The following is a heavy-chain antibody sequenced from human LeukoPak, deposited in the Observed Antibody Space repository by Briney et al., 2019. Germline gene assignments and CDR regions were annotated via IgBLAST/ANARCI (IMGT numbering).Heavy chain of an antibody. CDR2: LSGSGIAT. D-gene: IGHD1-14*01. CDR3: AKSIGSGTPYYFGLDV. V-gene: IGHV3-23*01. J-gene: IGHJ6*02. Sequence: GGSLRLSCAASGFTFRSSAMSWVRQAPGKGLEWVSSLSGSGIATYYTDSVKGRFTISRDNSKNTLYLQMNSLRADEDTAVYYCAKSIGSGTPYYFGLDVWGQGTTVSVSS. CDR1: GFTFRSSA.